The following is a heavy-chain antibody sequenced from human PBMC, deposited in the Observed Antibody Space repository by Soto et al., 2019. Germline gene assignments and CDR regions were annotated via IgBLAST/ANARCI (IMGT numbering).Heavy chain of an antibody. CDR3: AKSFRERWFGDSYPIDY. J-gene: IGHJ4*02. CDR2: ISGSGGST. D-gene: IGHD3-10*01. V-gene: IGHV3-23*01. CDR1: GFTFSSYA. Sequence: GGSLRLSCAASGFTFSSYAMSWVRQAPGKGLEWVSAISGSGGSTYYADSVKGRFTISRDNSKNTLYLQMNSLRAEDTAVYYCAKSFRERWFGDSYPIDYWGQGTLVTVSS.